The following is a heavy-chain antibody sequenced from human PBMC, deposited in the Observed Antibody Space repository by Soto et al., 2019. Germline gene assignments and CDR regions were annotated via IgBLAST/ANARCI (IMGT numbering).Heavy chain of an antibody. V-gene: IGHV4-34*01. D-gene: IGHD3-9*01. Sequence: SETLSLTCAVYGGSFSGYYWSWIRQPPGKGLEWIGEINHSGNTNYNPSLKSRVTISVDTSKNQFSLKLSSVSAADTAVYYCARSISKGIPGLAHDFWGQGTLVTVSS. CDR3: ARSISKGIPGLAHDF. CDR2: INHSGNT. J-gene: IGHJ4*02. CDR1: GGSFSGYY.